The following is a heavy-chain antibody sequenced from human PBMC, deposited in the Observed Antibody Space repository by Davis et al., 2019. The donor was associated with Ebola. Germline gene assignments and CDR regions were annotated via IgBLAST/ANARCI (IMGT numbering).Heavy chain of an antibody. CDR3: ARDGEVWGPHDILYYYYGMDV. D-gene: IGHD3-16*01. CDR1: GYTFTGYY. V-gene: IGHV1-2*06. Sequence: AASVKVSCKASGYTFTGYYMHWVRQAPGQGLEWMGRINPNSGGTNYAKKFQGRVTMTRDTSISPAYMELSRLRSDDPAVYYCARDGEVWGPHDILYYYYGMDVWGKGTTVTVSS. CDR2: INPNSGGT. J-gene: IGHJ6*04.